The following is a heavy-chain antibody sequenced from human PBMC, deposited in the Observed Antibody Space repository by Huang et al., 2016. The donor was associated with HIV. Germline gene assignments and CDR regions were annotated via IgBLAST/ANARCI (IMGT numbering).Heavy chain of an antibody. CDR2: INAGNGNT. J-gene: IGHJ4*02. CDR3: ARGIAAGDY. Sequence: QVQLVQSGAEVKKPGASVKVSCKASGYIFSTYDTHWVRPAPGQRLEWMGRINAGNGNTKYSQRFQGRVTITRDTAANTAYVELSSLRSEDTGVYYCARGIAAGDYWGQGTLVTVSS. CDR1: GYIFSTYD. V-gene: IGHV1-3*01. D-gene: IGHD6-25*01.